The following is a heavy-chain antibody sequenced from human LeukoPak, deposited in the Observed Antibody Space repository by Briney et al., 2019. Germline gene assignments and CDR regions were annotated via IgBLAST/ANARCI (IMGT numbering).Heavy chain of an antibody. V-gene: IGHV1-2*02. CDR3: ARDVLGYDSSASD. CDR1: GYSFTGYY. Sequence: SVTVSCKASGYSFTGYYIHWVRQAPGQGLEWMGWVNSNIGDTYYAQKFRGRLAITRDKSITTVHMELSSLRSNDTAVYYCARDVLGYDSSASDWGQDSLVTVSS. D-gene: IGHD3-22*01. J-gene: IGHJ1*01. CDR2: VNSNIGDT.